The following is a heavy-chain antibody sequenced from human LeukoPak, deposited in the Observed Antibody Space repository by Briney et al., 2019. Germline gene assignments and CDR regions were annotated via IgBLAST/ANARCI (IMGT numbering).Heavy chain of an antibody. CDR1: GFTFSSYG. V-gene: IGHV3-30*02. J-gene: IGHJ4*02. Sequence: GGSLRLSCAASGFTFSSYGMHWVRQAPGKGLEWVAFIRYDGSNKYYADSVKGRFTISRDNSKNTLYLQMNSLRAEDTAVYYCAKIARQLIYYFDYWDQGTLVTVSS. D-gene: IGHD2-21*01. CDR2: IRYDGSNK. CDR3: AKIARQLIYYFDY.